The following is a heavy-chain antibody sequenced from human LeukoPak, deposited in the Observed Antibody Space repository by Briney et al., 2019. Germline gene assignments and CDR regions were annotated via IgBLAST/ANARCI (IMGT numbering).Heavy chain of an antibody. V-gene: IGHV3-23*01. CDR3: AKDPHSYGFRDDDY. D-gene: IGHD5-18*01. Sequence: PGGSLRLSCAASGFTFSSYAMSWVRQAPGKGLEWVSAISGSGGSTYYADSVKGRFTISRDNSKNTLYLQMNSLRAEDTAVYYCAKDPHSYGFRDDDYWGQGTLVTVSS. CDR2: ISGSGGST. J-gene: IGHJ4*02. CDR1: GFTFSSYA.